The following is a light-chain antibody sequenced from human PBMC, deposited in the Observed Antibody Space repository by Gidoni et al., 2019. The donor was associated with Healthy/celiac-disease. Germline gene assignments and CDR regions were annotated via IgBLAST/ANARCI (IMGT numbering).Light chain of an antibody. CDR3: QQSYSTPWT. V-gene: IGKV1-39*01. Sequence: DIQMTQSPSSLSASVGDRVTITCRVSQSISSYLNWYQQKPGKAPKLLIYAASSLQSGVPSRFSGSGSGTDFTLTISNLQPEDFATYYCQQSYSTPWTFGQGTKVEIK. CDR2: AAS. CDR1: QSISSY. J-gene: IGKJ1*01.